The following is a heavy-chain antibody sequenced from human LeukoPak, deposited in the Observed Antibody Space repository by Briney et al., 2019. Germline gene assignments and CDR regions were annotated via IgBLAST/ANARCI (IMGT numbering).Heavy chain of an antibody. CDR1: GFTFSNAW. CDR2: IKSKTDGGTT. CDR3: TTDHITMIVVVTVYDY. J-gene: IGHJ4*02. D-gene: IGHD3-22*01. V-gene: IGHV3-15*01. Sequence: GGSLRLSCAASGFTFSNAWMSWVRQAPGKGLEWVGRIKSKTDGGTTDYAAPVKGRFTISRDDSKNTLYLQMNSLKTEDTAVYYCTTDHITMIVVVTVYDYWGQGTLVTVSP.